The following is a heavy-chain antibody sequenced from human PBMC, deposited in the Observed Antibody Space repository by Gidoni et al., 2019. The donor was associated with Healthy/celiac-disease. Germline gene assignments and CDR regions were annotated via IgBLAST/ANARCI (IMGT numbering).Heavy chain of an antibody. D-gene: IGHD3-9*01. CDR1: GYTFTSYG. Sequence: QVQLVQSGAEVKKPGASVKVSCKASGYTFTSYGLSWVRQAPGQGLEWMGWISAYNGNTNYAQKLQGRVTMTTDTSTSTAYMELRSLRSDDTAVYYCARSDYDILTGYHYWYFDLWGRGTLVTVSS. CDR2: ISAYNGNT. CDR3: ARSDYDILTGYHYWYFDL. V-gene: IGHV1-18*01. J-gene: IGHJ2*01.